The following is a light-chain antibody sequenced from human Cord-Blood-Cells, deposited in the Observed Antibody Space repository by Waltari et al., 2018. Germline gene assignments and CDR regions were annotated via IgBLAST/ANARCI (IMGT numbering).Light chain of an antibody. CDR2: DVS. J-gene: IGLJ1*01. Sequence: QSALTQPASVYGSPGPSLTISCTGTSSEVGGDNYVSWYQQHPGKAPRRWIYDVSNRPSGVSNRFSGSKSGNTASLTISGLQAEDEADYYCSSYTSSSTYVFGTGTKVTVL. CDR3: SSYTSSSTYV. V-gene: IGLV2-14*01. CDR1: SSEVGGDNY.